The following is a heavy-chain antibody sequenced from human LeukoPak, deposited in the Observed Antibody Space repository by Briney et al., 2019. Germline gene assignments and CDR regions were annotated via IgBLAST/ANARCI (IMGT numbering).Heavy chain of an antibody. V-gene: IGHV3-11*05. J-gene: IGHJ4*02. CDR1: GFSFSDHY. Sequence: GGSLRLSCAASGFSFSDHYMTWIRQAPGKGLEWVSYITSSSSSTNYADSVKGRFTISRDNAKNSLCLQLNSLRAEDTAVYYCARGHSGLDYWGQGTLVTVSS. D-gene: IGHD3/OR15-3a*01. CDR3: ARGHSGLDY. CDR2: ITSSSSST.